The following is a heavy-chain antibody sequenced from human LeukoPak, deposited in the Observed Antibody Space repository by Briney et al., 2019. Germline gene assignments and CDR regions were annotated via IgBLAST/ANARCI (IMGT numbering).Heavy chain of an antibody. V-gene: IGHV3-30-3*01. CDR1: GFTLSSYA. D-gene: IGHD6-13*01. CDR3: ARPPPLRIAAAGRDAFDI. CDR2: ISYDGSNK. Sequence: GRSLRLSCAASGFTLSSYAMHWVRQAPGKGLEWVAVISYDGSNKYYADSVKGRFTISRDNSKNTLYLQMNSLRAEDTAVYYCARPPPLRIAAAGRDAFDIWGQGTMVTVSS. J-gene: IGHJ3*02.